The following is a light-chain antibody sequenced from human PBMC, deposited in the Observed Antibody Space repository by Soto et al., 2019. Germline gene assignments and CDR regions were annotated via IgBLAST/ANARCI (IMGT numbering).Light chain of an antibody. V-gene: IGLV1-40*01. CDR1: SSNIGAGYD. CDR3: QSYDSSLSGRYV. Sequence: QSVLPQPPSVYGAPGQRVTISCTGSSSNIGAGYDVHWYQQLPGTAPKLLIYGNSNRPSGVPDRFSGSKSGTSASLAITGLQAEDEADYYCQSYDSSLSGRYVFGTGTKVTVL. J-gene: IGLJ1*01. CDR2: GNS.